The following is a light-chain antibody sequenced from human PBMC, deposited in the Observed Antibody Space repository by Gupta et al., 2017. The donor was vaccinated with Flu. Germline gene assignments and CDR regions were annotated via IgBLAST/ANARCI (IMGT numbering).Light chain of an antibody. CDR3: QQYNSYPYT. Sequence: SPSTLSASVGDRVTITCRAPQTISRWLAWYQQKPGKAPNLLIYKGSSLESGVPSRFSGSGSGTEFTLTISSLQPDDFATYYCQQYNSYPYTFGQGTKLDIK. CDR2: KGS. V-gene: IGKV1-5*03. J-gene: IGKJ2*01. CDR1: QTISRW.